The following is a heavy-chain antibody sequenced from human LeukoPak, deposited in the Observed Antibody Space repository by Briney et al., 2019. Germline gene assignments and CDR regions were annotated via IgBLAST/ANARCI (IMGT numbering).Heavy chain of an antibody. CDR1: GFTFSSYA. CDR3: ARACSTSDIDY. D-gene: IGHD2-2*01. Sequence: GGSLRLSCAASGFTFSSYAMHWVRQAPGKGLEWVAVISYDGSNKYYADSVKGRFTISRDNSKNTLYLQMNSLRAEDTAVYYCARACSTSDIDYWGQGTLVTVSS. J-gene: IGHJ4*02. CDR2: ISYDGSNK. V-gene: IGHV3-30-3*01.